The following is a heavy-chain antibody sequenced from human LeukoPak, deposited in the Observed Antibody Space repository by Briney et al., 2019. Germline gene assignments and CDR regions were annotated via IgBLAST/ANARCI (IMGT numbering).Heavy chain of an antibody. CDR2: IYYSGST. V-gene: IGHV4-39*07. D-gene: IGHD3-22*01. Sequence: SSETLSLTCTVSGGSISSSSYYWGWIRQPPGKGLEWIGSIYYSGSTYYNPSLKSRVTISVDTSKNQFSLKLSSVTAADTAVYYCARGLTYDSSGYYVYYFDYWGQGTLVTVSS. J-gene: IGHJ4*02. CDR3: ARGLTYDSSGYYVYYFDY. CDR1: GGSISSSSYY.